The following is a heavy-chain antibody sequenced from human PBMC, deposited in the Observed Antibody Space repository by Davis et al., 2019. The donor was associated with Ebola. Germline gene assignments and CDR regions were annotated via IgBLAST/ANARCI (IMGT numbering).Heavy chain of an antibody. J-gene: IGHJ4*02. CDR2: ISSSSSYI. D-gene: IGHD6-13*01. CDR1: GFTFSSYS. Sequence: GESLKISCAASGFTFSSYSMNWVRQAPGKGLEWVSSISSSSSYIYYADSVKGRFTISRDNAKNSLYLQMNSLRAEDTAVYYCARVRGAAAGTLDYWGQGTLVTVSS. CDR3: ARVRGAAAGTLDY. V-gene: IGHV3-21*01.